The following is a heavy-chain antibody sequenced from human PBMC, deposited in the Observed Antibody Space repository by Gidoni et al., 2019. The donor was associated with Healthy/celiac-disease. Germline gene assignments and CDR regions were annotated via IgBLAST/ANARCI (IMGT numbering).Heavy chain of an antibody. CDR3: AHRRSFTIFGVVIADAFDI. V-gene: IGHV2-5*01. J-gene: IGHJ3*02. Sequence: QITLKESGPTLVKPTQTLTLTCTFSGFSLSTSGVGVGWIRQPPGKALEWLALIYWNDDKRYSPSLKSRLTITKDTSKNQVVLTMTNMDPVDTATYYCAHRRSFTIFGVVIADAFDIWGQGTMVTVSS. CDR2: IYWNDDK. D-gene: IGHD3-3*01. CDR1: GFSLSTSGVG.